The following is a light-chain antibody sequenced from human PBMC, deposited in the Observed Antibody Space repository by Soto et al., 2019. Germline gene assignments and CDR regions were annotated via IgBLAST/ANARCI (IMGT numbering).Light chain of an antibody. J-gene: IGKJ2*01. CDR2: WAS. CDR3: QQYLDTPYT. Sequence: IVMTQSPEFLSVSLGERATINCKSSQTILHNSQNKNYLAWYQQKAGQAPKLLIYWASTRASGVPERFSGSGSGTEFTLTISSIQTEYVAIYYCQQYLDTPYTFGQGTELDTK. V-gene: IGKV4-1*01. CDR1: QTILHNSQNKNY.